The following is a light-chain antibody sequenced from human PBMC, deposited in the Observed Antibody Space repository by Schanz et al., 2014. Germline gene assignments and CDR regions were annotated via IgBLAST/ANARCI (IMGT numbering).Light chain of an antibody. CDR2: DVT. J-gene: IGLJ2*01. V-gene: IGLV2-14*03. Sequence: QSALTQPASVSGSPGQSITISCTGTSSDVGGYNYVSWYQHHPGKAPRLMIYDVTNRPSGVSDRFSGSKSGNTASLTISGLQAEDEADYYCSSYTRSTALIFGGGTKVTVL. CDR3: SSYTRSTALI. CDR1: SSDVGGYNY.